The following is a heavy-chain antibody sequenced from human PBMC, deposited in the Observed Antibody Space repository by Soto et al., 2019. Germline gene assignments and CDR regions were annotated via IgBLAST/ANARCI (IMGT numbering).Heavy chain of an antibody. Sequence: QVQLVQSGAEVKKPGSSVKVSCKASGGTFSSYAISWVRQAPGQGLEWMGGIIPIFGTANYAQKFQGRVTITADESTSTAYMELSSLRSEDTAVNYCARGARSYYYDSSGYYFFDYWGQGTLVTVSS. J-gene: IGHJ4*02. CDR2: IIPIFGTA. V-gene: IGHV1-69*01. D-gene: IGHD3-22*01. CDR3: ARGARSYYYDSSGYYFFDY. CDR1: GGTFSSYA.